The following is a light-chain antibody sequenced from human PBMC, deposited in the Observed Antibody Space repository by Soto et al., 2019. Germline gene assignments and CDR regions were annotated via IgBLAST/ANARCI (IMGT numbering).Light chain of an antibody. CDR2: DDN. Sequence: SVLSPVPEVSAGPGQKRPISWSASNSNIGGNSVSWYQPLPGTAPKLLIYDDNKRPSGIPDRFSGSKSGTSATLGITGFPTGDEADYYCGSWDSSLSAYVCGTATKVTVL. V-gene: IGLV1-51*01. CDR3: GSWDSSLSAYV. J-gene: IGLJ1*01. CDR1: NSNIGGNS.